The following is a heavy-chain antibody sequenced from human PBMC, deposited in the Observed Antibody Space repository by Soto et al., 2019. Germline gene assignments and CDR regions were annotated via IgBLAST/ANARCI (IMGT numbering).Heavy chain of an antibody. CDR2: ISYDGSNK. J-gene: IGHJ4*02. Sequence: QVQLVESGGGVVQPGRSLRLSCAASGFTFSSYGMHWVRQAPGKGLEWVAVISYDGSNKYYADSVKGRFTISRDNSKNTLYLQMNSLRAEDTAVYYCAKGPHYYDSSGYGDYWGPGTLVTVSS. CDR3: AKGPHYYDSSGYGDY. CDR1: GFTFSSYG. D-gene: IGHD3-22*01. V-gene: IGHV3-30*18.